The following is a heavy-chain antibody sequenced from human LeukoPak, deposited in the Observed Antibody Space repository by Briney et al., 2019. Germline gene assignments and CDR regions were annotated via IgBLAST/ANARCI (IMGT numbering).Heavy chain of an antibody. Sequence: PSQTLSLTCTVSGGSISSGSYYWSWIRQPAGKGLEWIGPIYTSGSTNYNPSLKSRVTISVDTSKNQFSLKLSSVTAADTAVYYCAREGGGYNLFDYWGQGTLVTVSS. V-gene: IGHV4-61*02. J-gene: IGHJ4*02. CDR3: AREGGGYNLFDY. D-gene: IGHD5-24*01. CDR2: IYTSGST. CDR1: GGSISSGSYY.